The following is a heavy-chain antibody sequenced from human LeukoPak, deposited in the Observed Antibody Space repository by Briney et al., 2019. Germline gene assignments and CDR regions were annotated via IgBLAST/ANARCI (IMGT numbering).Heavy chain of an antibody. CDR2: IIPIFGTA. CDR1: GGTFSSYA. J-gene: IGHJ4*02. Sequence: SVKVSCKASGGTFSSYAISWVRQAPGQGLEWMGGIIPIFGTANYAQKFQGRVTITADESTSTAYMELSSLRSEDTAVYYCARVGGYGAAGTVGYWGQGTLVTVSS. CDR3: ARVGGYGAAGTVGY. V-gene: IGHV1-69*01. D-gene: IGHD6-13*01.